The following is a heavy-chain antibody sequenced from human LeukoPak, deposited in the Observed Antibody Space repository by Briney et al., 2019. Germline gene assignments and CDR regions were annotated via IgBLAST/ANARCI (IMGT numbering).Heavy chain of an antibody. CDR2: ISGSGGST. J-gene: IGHJ4*02. V-gene: IGHV3-23*01. CDR1: GFTFSSYS. D-gene: IGHD3-22*01. CDR3: ARDPTYYYGTSGAY. Sequence: GGSLRLSCAASGFTFSSYSMNWVRQAPGKGLEWVSSISGSGGSTYYADSVKGRFTISRDNSKNTLYLQMNSLRVEDTAVYYCARDPTYYYGTSGAYWGQGTLVTVSS.